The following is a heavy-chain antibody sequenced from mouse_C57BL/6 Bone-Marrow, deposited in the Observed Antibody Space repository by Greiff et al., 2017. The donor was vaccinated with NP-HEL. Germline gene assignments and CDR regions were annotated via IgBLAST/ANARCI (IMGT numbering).Heavy chain of an antibody. J-gene: IGHJ1*03. D-gene: IGHD1-1*01. CDR2: IDPSDSYT. CDR1: GYTFTSYW. Sequence: VQLQQPGAELVKPGASVKLSCTASGYTFTSYWMQWVKQRPGQGLEWIGEIDPSDSYTNYNQKFKGKATLTVDTSSSTAYMQLSSLTSEDSAVYYCACYAYWYFEVWGTGTTVTVSS. CDR3: ACYAYWYFEV. V-gene: IGHV1-50*01.